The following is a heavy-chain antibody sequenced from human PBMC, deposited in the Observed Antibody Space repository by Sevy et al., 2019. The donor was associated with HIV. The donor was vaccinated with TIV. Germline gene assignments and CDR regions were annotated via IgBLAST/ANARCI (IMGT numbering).Heavy chain of an antibody. D-gene: IGHD6-19*01. CDR3: AGQSLGWYNWFDP. CDR2: VTPNSGAT. Sequence: ASVKVSCKASGYNCYIHWVRQAPVQGLEWMGRVTPNSGATTYAQRFQGRVAMTMDTSISTAYMELSGLKSDDTAIYYCAGQSLGWYNWFDPWGQGTLVTVSS. V-gene: IGHV1-2*06. CDR1: GYNCY. J-gene: IGHJ5*02.